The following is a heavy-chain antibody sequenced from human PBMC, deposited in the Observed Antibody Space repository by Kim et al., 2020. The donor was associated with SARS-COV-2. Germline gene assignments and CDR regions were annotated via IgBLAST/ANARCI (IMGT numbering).Heavy chain of an antibody. CDR1: GFALNSYT. CDR2: IIDADYT. CDR3: ASRLRWHFDF. Sequence: GGSLRLSCATSGFALNSYTMKWVRQAPVQGLECVATIIDADYTHYADSVKGRFTVSRDNSKNTLYLQMNSLRDEDKAVYYCASRLRWHFDFWGQGALVTGSS. J-gene: IGHJ4*02. D-gene: IGHD4-17*01. V-gene: IGHV3-23*01.